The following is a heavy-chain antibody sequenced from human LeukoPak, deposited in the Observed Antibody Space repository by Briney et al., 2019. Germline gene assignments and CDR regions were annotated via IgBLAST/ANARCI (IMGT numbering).Heavy chain of an antibody. CDR1: GFTFSSYA. CDR3: AKDRDYYLVGFFDY. CDR2: ISGSGVTT. V-gene: IGHV3-23*01. Sequence: GGSLRLSCAVSGFTFSSYAVTWVRQAPGKGLEWVSAISGSGVTTYYADSVKGRFTISRDNSKNTLYLQMNSLRAEDTALYYCAKDRDYYLVGFFDYWGQGTLVTVSS. D-gene: IGHD3-10*01. J-gene: IGHJ4*02.